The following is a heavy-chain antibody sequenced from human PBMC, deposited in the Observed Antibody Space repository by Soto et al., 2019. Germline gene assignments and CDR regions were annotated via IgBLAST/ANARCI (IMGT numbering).Heavy chain of an antibody. V-gene: IGHV3-53*05. CDR1: GFTVSSKY. CDR2: IYSGGST. CDR3: ARGLYCGGDCYKSAFDI. Sequence: GGSLRLSCAASGFTVSSKYMSWVRQAPGKGLEWVSVIYSGGSTYYADSVKGRFTISRDNSKNTLYLQMNSLRAEDTAVYYCARGLYCGGDCYKSAFDIWGQGTMVTVSS. J-gene: IGHJ3*02. D-gene: IGHD2-21*02.